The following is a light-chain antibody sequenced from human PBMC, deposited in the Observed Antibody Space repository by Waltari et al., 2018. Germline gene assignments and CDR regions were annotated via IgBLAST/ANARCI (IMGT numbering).Light chain of an antibody. Sequence: AIRITQSPSSLSASTGDRVTITCRASQGISSYLAWYQQKPGKAPKLLIYVASTLQSGVPSRFSGSGSGTDFTLTISCLQSEDFATYYCQQYYSYPLTFGQGTRLEIK. V-gene: IGKV1-8*01. CDR1: QGISSY. CDR3: QQYYSYPLT. J-gene: IGKJ5*01. CDR2: VAS.